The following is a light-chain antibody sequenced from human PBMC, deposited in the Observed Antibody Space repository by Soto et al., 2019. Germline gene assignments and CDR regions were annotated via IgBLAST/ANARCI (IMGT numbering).Light chain of an antibody. J-gene: IGKJ1*01. CDR2: DAS. Sequence: DIQMTQSPSSLSASVGDRVTITCRASQAISNYLNWYQQKPGKAPKLLVYDASTLQSGVASRFSGSGSGTEFTLIISGLQPDDSATYYCQQYTNTNNPWMFGQGTKVEI. CDR3: QQYTNTNNPWM. V-gene: IGKV1-17*01. CDR1: QAISNY.